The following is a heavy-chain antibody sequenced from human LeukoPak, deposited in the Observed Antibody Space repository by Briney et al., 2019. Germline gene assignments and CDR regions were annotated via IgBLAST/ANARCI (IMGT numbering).Heavy chain of an antibody. D-gene: IGHD3-3*01. CDR1: GYTFTSYY. CDR2: INPSGGST. Sequence: GASVKVSCKASGYTFTSYYMHWVRQAPGQGLEWMGIINPSGGSTSYAQKFQGRVTMTRDTSTSTVYMELSSLRAEDTAVYYCAKLSFRVVIPTDYWGQGTLVTVSS. V-gene: IGHV1-46*01. J-gene: IGHJ4*02. CDR3: AKLSFRVVIPTDY.